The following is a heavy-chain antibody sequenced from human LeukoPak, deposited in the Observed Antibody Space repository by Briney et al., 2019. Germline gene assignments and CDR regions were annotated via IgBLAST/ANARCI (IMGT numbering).Heavy chain of an antibody. J-gene: IGHJ4*02. Sequence: ASVKVSCKASGYTFTSYDINWVRQATGQGLEWMGLMNPNSGNTGYAQKFQGRVTMTRNTSISTAYMELSSLRSEDTAVYYCARVLRGGYGFDYWGQGTLVTVSS. CDR2: MNPNSGNT. D-gene: IGHD2-15*01. CDR3: ARVLRGGYGFDY. V-gene: IGHV1-8*01. CDR1: GYTFTSYD.